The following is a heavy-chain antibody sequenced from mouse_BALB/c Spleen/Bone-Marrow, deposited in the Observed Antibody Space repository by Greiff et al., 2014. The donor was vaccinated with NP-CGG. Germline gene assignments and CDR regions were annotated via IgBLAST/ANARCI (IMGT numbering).Heavy chain of an antibody. CDR1: GYTFTYYT. J-gene: IGHJ4*01. CDR2: INPSSGYT. CDR3: VRENYDYDGDAMDY. V-gene: IGHV1-4*02. Sequence: QVQLQQSAAELARPGASVKMSCKTSGYTFTYYTMHWVKQRPGQGLERIGYINPSSGYTDYNQKFKDKTTLTTDKSSSTAYLQLSSLTSKDSAVYYCVRENYDYDGDAMDYWGQGTSVTVSS. D-gene: IGHD2-4*01.